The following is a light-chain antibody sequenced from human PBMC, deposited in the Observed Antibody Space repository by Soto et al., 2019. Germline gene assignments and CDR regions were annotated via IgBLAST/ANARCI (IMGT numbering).Light chain of an antibody. V-gene: IGLV3-1*01. CDR3: QAWDSSAAI. CDR2: KDN. Sequence: SYELTQPPSVSVSPGQTASITCSGDKLGDRYVCWYQQKSGQSPVLLMYKDNKRPSGIPERFSGSNSGNTATLTISGTQAMDEADYYCQAWDSSAAIFGGGTKLTVL. CDR1: KLGDRY. J-gene: IGLJ2*01.